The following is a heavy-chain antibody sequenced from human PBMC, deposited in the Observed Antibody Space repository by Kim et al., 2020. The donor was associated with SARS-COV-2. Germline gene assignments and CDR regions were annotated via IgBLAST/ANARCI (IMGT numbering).Heavy chain of an antibody. CDR2: MNNSCST. CDR3: ASGRYIHGWELEVYYMNV. Sequence: SETLSLTCTVYGGSISGYYWSWIRHRQGQGQDRNGVMNNSCSTNYNQTLKSRGPISVDTSTNQIPLSLSLVSAAATATSLCASGRYIHGWELEVYYMNV. CDR1: GGSISGYY. J-gene: IGHJ6*03. V-gene: IGHV4-34*01. D-gene: IGHD1-26*01.